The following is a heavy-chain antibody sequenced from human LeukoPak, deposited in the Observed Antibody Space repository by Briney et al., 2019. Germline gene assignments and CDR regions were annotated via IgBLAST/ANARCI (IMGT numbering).Heavy chain of an antibody. CDR2: INHSGDT. Sequence: SETLSLTCAVYGGSFSGYYWTWIPQPPGKGLEWIGEINHSGDTNYNPSLKSRVTISVDTSKNQFSLKLSSVTAADTAVYYCVRGRVKGKYWGQGTLVTVSS. J-gene: IGHJ4*02. V-gene: IGHV4-34*01. CDR3: VRGRVKGKY. CDR1: GGSFSGYY. D-gene: IGHD2/OR15-2a*01.